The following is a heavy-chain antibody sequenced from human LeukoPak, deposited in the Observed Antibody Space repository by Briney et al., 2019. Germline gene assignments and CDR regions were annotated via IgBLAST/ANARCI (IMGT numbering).Heavy chain of an antibody. V-gene: IGHV4-59*01. J-gene: IGHJ6*02. CDR3: ARDAASTRNGMDV. CDR1: GGSISNYY. D-gene: IGHD4-11*01. Sequence: PSETLSLTCTVSGGSISNYYWNWIRQPPGKGLEWIGYIYYTGSTNYNPSLKSRVTISVDTSKNQFSLKLSSVTAADTAVYYCARDAASTRNGMDVWGQGTTVTVSS. CDR2: IYYTGST.